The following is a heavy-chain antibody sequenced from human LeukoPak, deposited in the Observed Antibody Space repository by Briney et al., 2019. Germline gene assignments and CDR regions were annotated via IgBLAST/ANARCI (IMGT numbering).Heavy chain of an antibody. D-gene: IGHD6-19*01. CDR1: GGSISSGGYS. J-gene: IGHJ4*02. Sequence: SETLSLTCAVSGGSISSGGYSWSWIRQPPGKGLEWIGYIYHSGSTYYNPSLKSRVTISVDRSKNQFSLKLSSVTAADTAVYYCARAASDYVDYWGRGTLVTVSS. CDR3: ARAASDYVDY. V-gene: IGHV4-30-2*01. CDR2: IYHSGST.